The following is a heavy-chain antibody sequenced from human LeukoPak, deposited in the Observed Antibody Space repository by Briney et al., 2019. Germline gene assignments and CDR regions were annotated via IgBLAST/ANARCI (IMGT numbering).Heavy chain of an antibody. CDR2: IYHSGST. V-gene: IGHV4-4*02. CDR1: GGSISSSNW. Sequence: SGTLSLTCAVSGGSISSSNWWSWVRQPPGKGLEWIGEIYHSGSTNYNPSLKSRVTISVDTSKNQFSLKLSSVTAADTAVYYCARHAPVAGGPSFDYWGQGTLVTVSS. CDR3: ARHAPVAGGPSFDY. D-gene: IGHD6-19*01. J-gene: IGHJ4*02.